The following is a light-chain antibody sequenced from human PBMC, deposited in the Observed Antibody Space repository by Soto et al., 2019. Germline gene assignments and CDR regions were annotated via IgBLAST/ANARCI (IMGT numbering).Light chain of an antibody. CDR2: GTT. J-gene: IGLJ3*02. Sequence: QSVLTQPPSVSAAPGQRITISCTGSPSNIGAGFDVHWYQQFPGTAPKLLIYGTTSRPSGVPDRFSGSQSGTSASLAITGLQAGDEADYYCQSYDTSLSGAWVFGGGTELTVL. CDR3: QSYDTSLSGAWV. V-gene: IGLV1-40*01. CDR1: PSNIGAGFD.